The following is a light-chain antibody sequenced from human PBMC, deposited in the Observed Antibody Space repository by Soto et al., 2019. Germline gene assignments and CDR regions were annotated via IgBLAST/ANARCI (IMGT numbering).Light chain of an antibody. J-gene: IGLJ3*02. CDR2: EVT. CDR3: SSYAGGIKWV. V-gene: IGLV2-8*01. Sequence: QSVLTQPPSASGSPGQSVTISCTGTSSDVGGYNFVSWYQQHPGKAPKFMIYEVTKRPSGVPDRFSGSKSGNTASLTVSGLQAEVEADYYCSSYAGGIKWVFGGGTKLTVL. CDR1: SSDVGGYNF.